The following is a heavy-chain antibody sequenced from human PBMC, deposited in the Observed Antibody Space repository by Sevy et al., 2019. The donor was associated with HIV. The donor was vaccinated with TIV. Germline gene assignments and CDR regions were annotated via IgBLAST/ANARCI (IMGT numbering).Heavy chain of an antibody. CDR3: AKGPGVAAAANWLDP. J-gene: IGHJ5*02. CDR2: LNHNSGVT. CDR1: GYSFTDYY. Sequence: ASVKVSCKASGYSFTDYYMHWVRQAPGQGLEWMGRLNHNSGVTNYAQKFQDRVTMTRDMSISTAYLDLSSLRSDDTAVYYCAKGPGVAAAANWLDPWGQGTLVTVSS. D-gene: IGHD6-13*01. V-gene: IGHV1-2*06.